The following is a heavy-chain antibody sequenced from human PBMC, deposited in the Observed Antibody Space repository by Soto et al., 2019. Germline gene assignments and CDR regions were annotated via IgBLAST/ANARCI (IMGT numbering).Heavy chain of an antibody. CDR1: GYTFTSYG. V-gene: IGHV1-18*01. Sequence: QVQLVQSGAEVKKPGASVKVSCKASGYTFTSYGISWVRQAPGQGLEWMGWISAYNGNTNYAQKLQGRVTMTTDTPTSTAYRERRSARPDDTAVYYCAREQGDGDPDYWGQGTLVTVSS. D-gene: IGHD4-17*01. J-gene: IGHJ4*02. CDR2: ISAYNGNT. CDR3: AREQGDGDPDY.